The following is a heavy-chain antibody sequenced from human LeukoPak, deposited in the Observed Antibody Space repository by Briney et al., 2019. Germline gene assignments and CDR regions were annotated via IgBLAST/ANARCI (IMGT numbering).Heavy chain of an antibody. CDR3: AGDFWSGYYFRD. CDR2: IYYTGRA. CDR1: GGSISSSNW. J-gene: IGHJ4*02. D-gene: IGHD3-3*01. Sequence: SETLSLTCAVSGGSISSSNWWTWVRQPPGKGLEWVGEIYYTGRAKYNSSLKSRVTLSVDTSKNQFSLKLSSVTAADTAVYYCAGDFWSGYYFRDWGQGTLVTVSS. V-gene: IGHV4-4*02.